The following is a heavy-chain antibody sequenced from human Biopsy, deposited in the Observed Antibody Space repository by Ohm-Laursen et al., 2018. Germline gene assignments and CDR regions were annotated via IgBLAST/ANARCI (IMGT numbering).Heavy chain of an antibody. J-gene: IGHJ5*02. V-gene: IGHV4-39*01. CDR1: GGSISSETNY. Sequence: SDTLSLTCIVSGGSISSETNYWGWIRQPPGKGLEWIGSIFYGGITYYNPSLKSRVTISVDTSKNQFSLNLSSVIGADTAVYYCARHPTGFWFDPWGQGTLVTVSS. CDR2: IFYGGIT. CDR3: ARHPTGFWFDP.